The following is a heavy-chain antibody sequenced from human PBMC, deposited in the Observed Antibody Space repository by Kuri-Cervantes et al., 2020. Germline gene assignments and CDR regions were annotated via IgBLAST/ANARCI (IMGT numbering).Heavy chain of an antibody. CDR1: GYNFTTYW. CDR2: IYPGDSDT. Sequence: GESLKISCKDSGYNFTTYWIGWVRQMPGKGLEWMGIIYPGDSDTRYSPSFQGQVTISADKSISTAYLQWSSLKASDTAIYYCARRSYGSEYFDSWGQGTLVTVSS. CDR3: ARRSYGSEYFDS. V-gene: IGHV5-51*01. J-gene: IGHJ4*02. D-gene: IGHD3-10*01.